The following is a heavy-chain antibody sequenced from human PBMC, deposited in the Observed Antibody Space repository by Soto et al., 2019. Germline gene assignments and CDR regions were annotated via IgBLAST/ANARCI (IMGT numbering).Heavy chain of an antibody. CDR2: TDPSDSFT. J-gene: IGHJ6*02. V-gene: IGHV5-10-1*01. CDR1: VYRFTSHW. D-gene: IGHD3-3*01. Sequence: GESLKIACKGSVYRFTSHWISWLRQMPGKGLEWMGRTDPSDSFTQYNPSFQGHVTISGDKSLSTAYLQWSSLKASDTAIYYCARGEGITTFGVYGFDVWGQGASVTVSS. CDR3: ARGEGITTFGVYGFDV.